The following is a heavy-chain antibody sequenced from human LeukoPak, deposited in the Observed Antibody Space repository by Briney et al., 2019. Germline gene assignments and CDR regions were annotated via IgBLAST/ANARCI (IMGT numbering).Heavy chain of an antibody. CDR3: ARDPMADFDY. CDR1: GFTFSDYG. CDR2: ISYGGSNR. V-gene: IGHV3-30*03. J-gene: IGHJ4*02. Sequence: PGRSLRLSCAASGFTFSDYGIHLVRQAPGKGLEWVAVISYGGSNRYYADSVKGRFAISRDNSKNRLFLQMNSLRTEDTAVYYCARDPMADFDYWGQGALVTVSS. D-gene: IGHD2-8*01.